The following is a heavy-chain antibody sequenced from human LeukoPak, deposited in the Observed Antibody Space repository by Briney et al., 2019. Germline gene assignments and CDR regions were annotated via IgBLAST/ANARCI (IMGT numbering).Heavy chain of an antibody. V-gene: IGHV3-23*01. J-gene: IGHJ4*02. CDR1: GFTFSSYA. Sequence: GRSLRLSCAASGFTFSSYAMSWVRQAPGKGLEWVSAISGSGGSTYYADSVKGRFTISRDNSKNTLYLQMNSLRAEDTAVYYCAKAGRRIAVAGYFDYWGQGTLVTVSS. CDR2: ISGSGGST. CDR3: AKAGRRIAVAGYFDY. D-gene: IGHD6-19*01.